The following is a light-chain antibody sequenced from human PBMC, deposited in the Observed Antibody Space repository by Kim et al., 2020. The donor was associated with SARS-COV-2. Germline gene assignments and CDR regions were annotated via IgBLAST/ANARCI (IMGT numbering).Light chain of an antibody. V-gene: IGKV2-28*01. Sequence: DIVMTQSPLSLPVSPGEPASISCRSSQSLLHSNGYNYLDWYLQKPGQSPQLLIYLGSNRASGVPDRFSGSGSGPDFTLKISRVEAEEVGVDYCVQALQTPRVFGGGTKLEI. J-gene: IGKJ4*01. CDR1: QSLLHSNGYNY. CDR3: VQALQTPRV. CDR2: LGS.